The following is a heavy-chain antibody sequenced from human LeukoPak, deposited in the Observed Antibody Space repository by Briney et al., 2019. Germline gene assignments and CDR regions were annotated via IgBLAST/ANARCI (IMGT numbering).Heavy chain of an antibody. CDR3: ARGVDL. CDR2: ITHSGSP. Sequence: SETLSLTCAVSSGSLSGYYWRWIRQPPGGGLEWLGEITHSGSPNYNPFLKSRVTISGDTSKKQFSLNLKSVTAADTGVYYCARGVDLWGRGTPVTVSS. V-gene: IGHV4-34*01. J-gene: IGHJ2*01. CDR1: SGSLSGYY.